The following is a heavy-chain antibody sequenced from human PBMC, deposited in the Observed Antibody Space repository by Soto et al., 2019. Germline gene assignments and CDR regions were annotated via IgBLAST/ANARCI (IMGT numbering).Heavy chain of an antibody. D-gene: IGHD1-26*01. J-gene: IGHJ4*02. CDR2: IGPKSGDT. CDR1: GYTFSGYY. V-gene: IGHV1-2*02. CDR3: GRGRSGELVIFY. Sequence: QVQLVKSGAEVKESGASVKVSCKASGYTFSGYYIYWVRQAHGQAPEWVGEIGPKSGDTRYAQKFQGRVTMTKDTSITTVYMEQRNLSPDDSAVYLCGRGRSGELVIFYWGQGTLVTVHS.